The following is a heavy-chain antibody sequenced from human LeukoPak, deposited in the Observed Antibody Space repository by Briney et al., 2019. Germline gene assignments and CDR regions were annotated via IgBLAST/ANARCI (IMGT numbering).Heavy chain of an antibody. CDR1: GFTVSNNY. D-gene: IGHD2-15*01. J-gene: IGHJ4*02. V-gene: IGHV3-66*01. Sequence: GGSLRLSCAASGFTVSNNYMSWVRQAPGKGLEWVSVIYSGGSTYYADSVKGRFTISRDNSKNTLYLQMNSLRAEDTAVYYCARARNRYCSGGSCYPYYFDYWGQGTLVTVSS. CDR3: ARARNRYCSGGSCYPYYFDY. CDR2: IYSGGST.